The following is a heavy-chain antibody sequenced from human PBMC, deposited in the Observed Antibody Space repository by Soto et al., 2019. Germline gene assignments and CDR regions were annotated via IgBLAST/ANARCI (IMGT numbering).Heavy chain of an antibody. CDR3: AIRPYEDCRRTDCYESFDY. D-gene: IGHD2-2*01. Sequence: VKVLESGGGFIQPGGSLRLSCAASGFTFSRYAMNWVRQAQGKGLEWVSGISGRGDTTYYADSVKGRFTISRDNSKNTLSLQVNSLRAEDTALYYCAIRPYEDCRRTDCYESFDYWGQGTLVTVSS. CDR1: GFTFSRYA. J-gene: IGHJ4*02. CDR2: ISGRGDTT. V-gene: IGHV3-23*01.